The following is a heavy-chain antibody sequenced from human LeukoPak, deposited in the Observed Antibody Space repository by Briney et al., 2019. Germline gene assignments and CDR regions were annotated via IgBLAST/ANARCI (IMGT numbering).Heavy chain of an antibody. D-gene: IGHD3-22*01. CDR2: INPSGGST. V-gene: IGHV1-46*01. CDR3: ARDYYDSSGYYSPYYYYMDV. CDR1: GYTFTSYY. Sequence: ASVKVSCKASGYTFTSYYMHWVRQAPGQGLEWMGIINPSGGSTSYAQKFQGRVTVTRDMSTSTVYMELSSLRSEDTAVYYCARDYYDSSGYYSPYYYYMDVWGKGTTVTVSS. J-gene: IGHJ6*03.